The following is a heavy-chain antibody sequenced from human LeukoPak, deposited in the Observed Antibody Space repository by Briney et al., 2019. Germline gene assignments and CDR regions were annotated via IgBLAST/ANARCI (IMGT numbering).Heavy chain of an antibody. CDR1: GVSISSSSYY. V-gene: IGHV4-39*07. CDR2: IYYSGST. J-gene: IGHJ4*02. CDR3: ARGSLIGRVVHLDY. Sequence: SETLSLTCTVSGVSISSSSYYWGWIRQPPGKGLEWIGSIYYSGSTNYNPSLKSRVTISVDTSKNQFSLKLGSVIAADMAVYYCARGSLIGRVVHLDYWGQGILVTVSS. D-gene: IGHD2-15*01.